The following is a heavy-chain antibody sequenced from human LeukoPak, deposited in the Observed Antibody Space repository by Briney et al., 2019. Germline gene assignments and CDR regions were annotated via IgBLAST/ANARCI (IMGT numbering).Heavy chain of an antibody. J-gene: IGHJ4*02. V-gene: IGHV3-23*01. CDR2: ISGGGGST. CDR1: GFTFSSYA. CDR3: AKGIGGSGSYYALDY. Sequence: EGSLRLSCAASGFTFSSYAMSWVRQAPGKGLQWVSTISGGGGSTYYADSVKGRFTVSRDNSKNTLYLQMNSLRAEDTAIFYCAKGIGGSGSYYALDYWGQGTLVPVSS. D-gene: IGHD3-10*01.